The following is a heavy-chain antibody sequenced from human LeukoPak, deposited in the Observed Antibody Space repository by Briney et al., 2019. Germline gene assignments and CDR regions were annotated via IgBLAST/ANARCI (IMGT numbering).Heavy chain of an antibody. Sequence: SQTLSLTCAISGGSVSSNSAAWNWIRQSPSSGLEWLGRTYYKSKWYNDYAVSVKSRITINPDTSKNQFSLQLNSVTPEDTAVYYCARGAPYDYGEFDYWGQGTLVTVSS. J-gene: IGHJ4*02. CDR2: TYYKSKWYN. D-gene: IGHD4/OR15-4a*01. V-gene: IGHV6-1*01. CDR3: ARGAPYDYGEFDY. CDR1: GGSVSSNSAA.